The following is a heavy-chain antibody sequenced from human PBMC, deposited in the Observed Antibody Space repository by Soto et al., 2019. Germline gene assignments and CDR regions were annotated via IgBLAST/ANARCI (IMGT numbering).Heavy chain of an antibody. D-gene: IGHD5-18*01. CDR3: ASDQREYNYGFRFDQ. CDR1: GFTFTDYY. Sequence: QVQLVESGGGLVKPGGSLRLSCAASGFTFTDYYMSWIRQAPGRGLEWLSYISSRSSDKNYADSVKGRFTISRDNAKNSHYLEINSLRVEDTAVYYCASDQREYNYGFRFDQWGQGILVTVTS. J-gene: IGHJ4*02. V-gene: IGHV3-11*05. CDR2: ISSRSSDK.